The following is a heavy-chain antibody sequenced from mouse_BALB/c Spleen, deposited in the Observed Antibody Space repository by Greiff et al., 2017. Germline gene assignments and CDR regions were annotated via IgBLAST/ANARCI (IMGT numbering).Heavy chain of an antibody. CDR1: GFPFSDYY. CDR3: ARDKG. Sequence: DVMLVESGGGLVKPGGSLKLSCAASGFPFSDYYMYWVRQTPEKRLEWVATISDGGSYTYYPDSVKGRFTISRDNAKNNLYLQMSSLKSEDTAMYYCARDKGWGQGTLVTVSA. J-gene: IGHJ3*01. V-gene: IGHV5-4*02. CDR2: ISDGGSYT.